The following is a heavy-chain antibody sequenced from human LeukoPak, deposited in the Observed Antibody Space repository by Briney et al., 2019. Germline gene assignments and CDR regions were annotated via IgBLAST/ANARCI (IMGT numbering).Heavy chain of an antibody. CDR3: ARDTPYCSGGSCFRVDP. J-gene: IGHJ5*02. CDR2: INPSSGGT. Sequence: ASVKVSCKASGYTFTGYYMHWVRQAPGQGLEWMGWINPSSGGTNYAQKFQGRVTMTRDTSISTAYMELSRLRSDDTAVYYCARDTPYCSGGSCFRVDPWGQGTLVTVSS. D-gene: IGHD2-15*01. V-gene: IGHV1-2*02. CDR1: GYTFTGYY.